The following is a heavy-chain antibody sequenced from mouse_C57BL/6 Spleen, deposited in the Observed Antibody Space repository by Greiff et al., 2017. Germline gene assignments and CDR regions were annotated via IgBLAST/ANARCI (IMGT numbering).Heavy chain of an antibody. Sequence: DVMLVESGGGLVKPGGSLKLSCAASGFTFSDYGMHWVRQAPEKGLEWVAYISSGSSTIYYADTVKGRFTISRDNAKNTLFLQMTSLRSEDTAMYYCAREGVTTVVFYWYFDVWGTGTTVTVSS. CDR1: GFTFSDYG. D-gene: IGHD1-1*01. J-gene: IGHJ1*03. CDR3: AREGVTTVVFYWYFDV. CDR2: ISSGSSTI. V-gene: IGHV5-17*01.